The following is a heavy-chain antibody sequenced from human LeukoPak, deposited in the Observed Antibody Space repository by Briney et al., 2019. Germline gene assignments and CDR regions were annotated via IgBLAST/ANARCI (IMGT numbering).Heavy chain of an antibody. CDR3: AKSLGYHSYFDY. Sequence: GGSLRLSCAASGFTFSSYAMNWVRQAPGKGLEWVSAISSSGTSTYYADADSVKGRFTISRDNSKNTLYLQMNSLRAEDTAVYYCAKSLGYHSYFDYWGQGALVTVSS. D-gene: IGHD5-12*01. J-gene: IGHJ4*02. CDR1: GFTFSSYA. V-gene: IGHV3-23*01. CDR2: ISSSGTST.